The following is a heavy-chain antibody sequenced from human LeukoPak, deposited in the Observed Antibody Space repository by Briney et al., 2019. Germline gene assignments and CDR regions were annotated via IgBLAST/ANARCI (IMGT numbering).Heavy chain of an antibody. V-gene: IGHV4-59*01. CDR2: IYYSGST. D-gene: IGHD3-10*01. J-gene: IGHJ4*02. Sequence: PSETLSLTCTVSGGSISSYYWSWIRQPPGKGLEWIGYIYYSGSTNYNPSLKSRVTISVDTSKNQFSLKLSSVTAADTAVYYCARVYYGSGSYFDYWGQETLVTVSS. CDR3: ARVYYGSGSYFDY. CDR1: GGSISSYY.